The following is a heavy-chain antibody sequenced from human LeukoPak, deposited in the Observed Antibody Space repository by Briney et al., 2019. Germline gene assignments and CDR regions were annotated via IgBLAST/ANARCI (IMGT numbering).Heavy chain of an antibody. D-gene: IGHD6-6*01. Sequence: SETLSLTCGVRGGSFSDYYWSWIRQPPGKGLEWIGEINHSGSTKYNTSLKSRVTISVDTSKNQFSLTLTSVTAADTAVYYCARAARIAARPYYMDVWGTGTTVTVSS. CDR1: GGSFSDYY. CDR3: ARAARIAARPYYMDV. CDR2: INHSGST. J-gene: IGHJ6*03. V-gene: IGHV4-34*01.